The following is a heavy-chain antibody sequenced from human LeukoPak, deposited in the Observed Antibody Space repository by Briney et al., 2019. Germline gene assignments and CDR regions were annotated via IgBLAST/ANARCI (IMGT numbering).Heavy chain of an antibody. CDR3: ARAGYSYGFYYYYYMDV. CDR2: IYNSGSS. CDR1: GGSINSRSYY. Sequence: PSETLSLTCTVSGGSINSRSYYWGWIRQPPGKGLEWIANIYNSGSSYYNPSLKSRITISVDMSKNQFSLKLSSVTAADTAVYYCARAGYSYGFYYYYYMDVWGKGTTVTVSS. D-gene: IGHD5-18*01. J-gene: IGHJ6*03. V-gene: IGHV4-39*07.